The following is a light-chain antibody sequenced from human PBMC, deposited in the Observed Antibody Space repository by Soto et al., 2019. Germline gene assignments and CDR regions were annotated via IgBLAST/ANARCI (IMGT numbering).Light chain of an antibody. Sequence: ELVMTQSPATLSLSPGERATLSCRASESVSSKLVWYQQKTGQAPRLLIHDDSTRATGIPDRFSGSGSGTEFILTISSVESEDFAIYYCQKRSNWPQTFGQGTKVDIK. CDR3: QKRSNWPQT. J-gene: IGKJ1*01. V-gene: IGKV3-15*01. CDR2: DDS. CDR1: ESVSSK.